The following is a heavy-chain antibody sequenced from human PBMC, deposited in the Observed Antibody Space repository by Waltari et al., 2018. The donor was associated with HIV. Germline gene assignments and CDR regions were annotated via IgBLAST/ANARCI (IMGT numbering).Heavy chain of an antibody. Sequence: QVHLVESGGAVVQSGKSLRLSCAASGFNFSNYAIPWVRQGPGKGLEWLSVIWADGSHESYADFAKGRFTISRDDSDNTLFLYLSGLRADDTAVYYCARDQHSATNYYGLDVWGQGTTVTVS. CDR1: GFNFSNYA. CDR2: IWADGSHE. CDR3: ARDQHSATNYYGLDV. V-gene: IGHV3-33*02. D-gene: IGHD3-10*01. J-gene: IGHJ6*02.